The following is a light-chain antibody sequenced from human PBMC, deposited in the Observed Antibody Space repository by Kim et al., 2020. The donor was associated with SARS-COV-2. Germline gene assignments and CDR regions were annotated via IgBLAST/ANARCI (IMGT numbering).Light chain of an antibody. V-gene: IGKV1-5*01. J-gene: IGKJ3*01. CDR1: QSISSW. CDR2: DAS. Sequence: ASVGDRVTITCRASQSISSWLAWYQQKPGKAPKLLIYDASSLKSGVPSRFSGSGSGTDFTLTISSLQPDDFVTYYCQQYNNYSVTFGPGTKVDIK. CDR3: QQYNNYSVT.